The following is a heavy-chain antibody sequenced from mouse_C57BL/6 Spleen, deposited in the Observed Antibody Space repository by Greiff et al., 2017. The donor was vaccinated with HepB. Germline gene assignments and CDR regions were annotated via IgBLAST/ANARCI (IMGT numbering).Heavy chain of an antibody. J-gene: IGHJ1*03. D-gene: IGHD2-5*01. Sequence: VKLQESGPELVKPGASVKLSCKASGYTFTSYDINWVKQRPGQGLEWIGWIYPRDGSTKYNEKFKGKATLTVDTSSSTAYMELHSLTSEDSAVYFCARGDSNYCFDVWGTGTTVTVSS. CDR2: IYPRDGST. V-gene: IGHV1-85*01. CDR1: GYTFTSYD. CDR3: ARGDSNYCFDV.